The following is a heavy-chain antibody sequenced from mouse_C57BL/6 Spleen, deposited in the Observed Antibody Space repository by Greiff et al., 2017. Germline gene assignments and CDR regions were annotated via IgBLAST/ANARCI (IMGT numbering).Heavy chain of an antibody. V-gene: IGHV1-82*01. J-gene: IGHJ2*01. CDR2: IYPGDGDT. CDR1: GYAFSSSW. D-gene: IGHD4-1*01. Sequence: VMLVESGPELVKPGASVKISCTASGYAFSSSWMNWVKQRPGKGLEWIGRIYPGDGDTNYNGKFKGKATLTADKSSSTAYMQLSSLTSEDSAVYFCARSLGGGYFDYWGQGTTLTVSS. CDR3: ARSLGGGYFDY.